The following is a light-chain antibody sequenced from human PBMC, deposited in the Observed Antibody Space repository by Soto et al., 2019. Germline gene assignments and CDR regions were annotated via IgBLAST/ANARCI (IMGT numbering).Light chain of an antibody. J-gene: IGKJ4*01. CDR1: QSIRNF. CDR2: DAS. CDR3: QQDSSWPLT. V-gene: IGKV3-11*01. Sequence: EIVLTQSPGTLSLSPGERATLSCRASQSIRNFLAWYQQKPGQAPRLLIYDASNRASGIPATFSGSGSGTEFTLSISSLQSEHLGVYYCQQDSSWPLTFGGGTKVDIK.